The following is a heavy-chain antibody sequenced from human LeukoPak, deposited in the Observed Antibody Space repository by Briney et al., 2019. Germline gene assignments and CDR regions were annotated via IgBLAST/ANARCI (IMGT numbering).Heavy chain of an antibody. CDR3: ARLHGLAVRFGGYFDP. CDR1: GGPISSTSYY. V-gene: IGHV4-39*07. CDR2: IYYSGDT. J-gene: IGHJ5*02. Sequence: SETLSLTCTVSGGPISSTSYYWGWIRQPPGKGLEWIETIYYSGDTYYKPSLKSRVTISVDTSKSQFSLKLSSVTAADTAVYYCARLHGLAVRFGGYFDPWGQGTLVTVSS. D-gene: IGHD6-19*01.